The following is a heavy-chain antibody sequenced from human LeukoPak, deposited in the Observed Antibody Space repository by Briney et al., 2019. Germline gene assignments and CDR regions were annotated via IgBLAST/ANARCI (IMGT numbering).Heavy chain of an antibody. CDR1: GFTFSSYA. V-gene: IGHV3-23*01. D-gene: IGHD2-2*01. CDR3: ANIVVVPAAMPEELDY. J-gene: IGHJ4*02. Sequence: PGGSLSLSCAASGFTFSSYAMSWVRQAPGKGLESVSALSGGGGSTYYADSVKGRFTIPRDNSKNSLYLQMNSLRAEDTAVYYCANIVVVPAAMPEELDYWGQGTLVTVSS. CDR2: LSGGGGST.